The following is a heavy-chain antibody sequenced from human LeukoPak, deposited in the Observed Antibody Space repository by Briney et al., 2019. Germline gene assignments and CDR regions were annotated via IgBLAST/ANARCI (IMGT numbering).Heavy chain of an antibody. J-gene: IGHJ3*01. CDR3: VREASTSYYDSSGYYRQTETFDV. CDR1: GGSVSSATSY. D-gene: IGHD3-22*01. CDR2: IHYSGST. Sequence: SETLSLTCTVSGGSVSSATSYWSWIRQPPGKGLEWIGYIHYSGSTNFNSSLKSRVTISIDTSKNQVSLKLRSVTAADTAMYFCVREASTSYYDSSGYYRQTETFDVWGQGTMVTVSS. V-gene: IGHV4-61*01.